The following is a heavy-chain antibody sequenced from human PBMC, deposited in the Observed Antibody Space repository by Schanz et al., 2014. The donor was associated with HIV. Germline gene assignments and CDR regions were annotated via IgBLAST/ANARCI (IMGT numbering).Heavy chain of an antibody. CDR2: IDHTGTT. Sequence: DVQLVESGGGLIQPGGSLRLSCAASGFSATNYYISWVRQAPGKGLEWVSLIDHTGTTYYADSVKGRFTISRDISDNTVPAQISSLRADDTAVYYCARDRVGSRASYVTFDIWGQGTMVTVSS. J-gene: IGHJ3*02. D-gene: IGHD3-16*01. CDR1: GFSATNYY. CDR3: ARDRVGSRASYVTFDI. V-gene: IGHV3-53*01.